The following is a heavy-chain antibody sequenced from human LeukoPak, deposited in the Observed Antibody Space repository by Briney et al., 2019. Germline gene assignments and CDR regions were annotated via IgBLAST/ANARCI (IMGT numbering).Heavy chain of an antibody. CDR3: AKDMNSWRDGSGLGDYFDY. CDR2: TSGSGRSI. CDR1: GFTFSSYA. V-gene: IGHV3-23*01. Sequence: SGGSLGLSCAASGFTFSSYAMSWVRQAPGKGLEWVSGTSGSGRSIHYADSVKGRFTISRDNSKNTLYLQMNSLRADDTAVYYCAKDMNSWRDGSGLGDYFDYWGQGTLVTVSS. D-gene: IGHD6-19*01. J-gene: IGHJ4*02.